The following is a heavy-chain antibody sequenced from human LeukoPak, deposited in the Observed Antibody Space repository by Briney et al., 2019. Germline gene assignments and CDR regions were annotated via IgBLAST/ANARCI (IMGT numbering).Heavy chain of an antibody. Sequence: GGSLRLSCAASGFTFSTYWMSWVRQAPGKGLEWVANIKPDGSEQYYVDSVKGRFTFSRDNAKNSVSLQMNSLRAEDTAVYYCARGQSWAFDYWGQGTLVPVSS. D-gene: IGHD1-26*01. CDR2: IKPDGSEQ. CDR3: ARGQSWAFDY. J-gene: IGHJ4*02. V-gene: IGHV3-7*05. CDR1: GFTFSTYW.